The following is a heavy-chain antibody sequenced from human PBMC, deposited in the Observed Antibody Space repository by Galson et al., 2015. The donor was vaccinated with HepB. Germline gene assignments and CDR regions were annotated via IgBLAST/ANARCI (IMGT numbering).Heavy chain of an antibody. Sequence: SVKVSCKASGGTFSSYAISWVRQAPGQGLEWMGGIIPIFGTANYAQKFQGRVTITADESTSTAYMELRSLRSEDTAVYYCARGYYYDSSGPDTYYYYGMDVWGQGTTVTVSS. CDR1: GGTFSSYA. D-gene: IGHD3-22*01. V-gene: IGHV1-69*13. CDR2: IIPIFGTA. CDR3: ARGYYYDSSGPDTYYYYGMDV. J-gene: IGHJ6*02.